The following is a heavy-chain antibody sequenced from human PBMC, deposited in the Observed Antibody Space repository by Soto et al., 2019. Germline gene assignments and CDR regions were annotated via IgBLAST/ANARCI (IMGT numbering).Heavy chain of an antibody. CDR1: GDSVSSNTVA. Sequence: QVQLQQSGPGLVKPSQTLSLTCAISGDSVSSNTVAWNWIRQSPSRGLEWLGRTYYRSKWYDDYAGSSKNRMTINPDESKTQLALLLNSVTPDDTAVYYSAASWFGRQVDCFDSWGQGTLVTVSS. D-gene: IGHD3-16*01. V-gene: IGHV6-1*01. CDR2: TYYRSKWYD. CDR3: AASWFGRQVDCFDS. J-gene: IGHJ4*02.